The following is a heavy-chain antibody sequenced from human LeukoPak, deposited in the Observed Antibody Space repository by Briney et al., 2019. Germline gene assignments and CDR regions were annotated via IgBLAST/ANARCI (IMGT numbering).Heavy chain of an antibody. CDR1: GGTFSSYA. CDR3: ARDPVYGDYGVEYFQH. Sequence: SVKVSCKASGGTFSSYAISWVRQAPGQGLEWMGGIIPIFGTANYAQKFQGRVTITTDKSTSTAYMELSSLRSEDTAVYYCARDPVYGDYGVEYFQHWGQGTLVTVSS. D-gene: IGHD4-17*01. J-gene: IGHJ1*01. V-gene: IGHV1-69*05. CDR2: IIPIFGTA.